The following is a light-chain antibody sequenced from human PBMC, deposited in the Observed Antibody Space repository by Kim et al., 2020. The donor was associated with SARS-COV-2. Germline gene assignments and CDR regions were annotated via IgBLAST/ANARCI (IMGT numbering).Light chain of an antibody. J-gene: IGLJ2*01. Sequence: SYELTQPPSVSMSPGQTASITCSGDKLGDKYACWYQQKPGQSPVLVIYQDSKRASGIPERFSGSNSGNTATLTISGTQAMDEADYYCQAWDSSTHVVFGGGTQLTVL. CDR3: QAWDSSTHVV. CDR2: QDS. CDR1: KLGDKY. V-gene: IGLV3-1*01.